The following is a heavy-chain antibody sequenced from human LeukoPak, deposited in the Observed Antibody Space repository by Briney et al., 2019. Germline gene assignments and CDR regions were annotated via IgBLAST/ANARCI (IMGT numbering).Heavy chain of an antibody. CDR1: GSTFSSYA. D-gene: IGHD3-3*01. CDR3: ARTEGYYTDFDY. V-gene: IGHV3-30-3*01. CDR2: ISYDGSNK. Sequence: GGPLRLPCAASGSTFSSYAMHWVRQAPGKGLEWVAVISYDGSNKYYADSVQGRFTISRDNSKNTLYLQMNSLRAEDTAVYYCARTEGYYTDFDYWGQGTLVTVSS. J-gene: IGHJ4*02.